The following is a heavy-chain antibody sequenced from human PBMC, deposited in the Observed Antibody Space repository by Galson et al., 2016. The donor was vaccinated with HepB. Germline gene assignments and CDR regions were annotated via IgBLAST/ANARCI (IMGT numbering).Heavy chain of an antibody. V-gene: IGHV3-21*01. CDR2: ISSGSAYK. CDR3: ARDLLNLAAPDY. CDR1: GFTFSTNS. J-gene: IGHJ4*02. D-gene: IGHD6-13*01. Sequence: SLRLSCAASGFTFSTNSMNWVRQAPGKGLEWVSSISSGSAYKYYADSVKGRFTISRDNAKNSLYLQMNSLRVEDTAVYYCARDLLNLAAPDYWGQGTLVTVSS.